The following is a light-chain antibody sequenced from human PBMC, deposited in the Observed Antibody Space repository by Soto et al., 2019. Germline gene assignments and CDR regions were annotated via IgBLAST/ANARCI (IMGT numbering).Light chain of an antibody. CDR1: QSVTDNY. CDR3: QQYSRAPLT. Sequence: EIVLTQSPATLSLSPGERATLSCRASQSVTDNYLAWYQQKPGQAPRLVISGASSRTSGIPDRFSASGSGTHFTLTISRLEPEDFAVYFCQQYSRAPLTFGQGTKVEIK. CDR2: GAS. V-gene: IGKV3-20*01. J-gene: IGKJ1*01.